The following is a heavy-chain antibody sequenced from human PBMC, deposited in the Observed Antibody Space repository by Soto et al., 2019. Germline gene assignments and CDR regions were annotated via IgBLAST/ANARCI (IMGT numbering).Heavy chain of an antibody. CDR2: IYYSGST. CDR3: ARAVFHDDFRSGYLAFDI. D-gene: IGHD3-3*01. Sequence: SETLSLTCTVSGGSISSGGYYWSWIRQHPGKGLEWIGYIYYSGSTYYNPSLKSRVTISVDTSKNQFSLKLSSVTAADTAVYYCARAVFHDDFRSGYLAFDIWGQGTMVTVSS. J-gene: IGHJ3*02. CDR1: GGSISSGGYY. V-gene: IGHV4-31*03.